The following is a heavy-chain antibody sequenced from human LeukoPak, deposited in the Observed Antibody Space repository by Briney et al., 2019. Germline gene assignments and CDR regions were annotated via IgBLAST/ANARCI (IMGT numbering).Heavy chain of an antibody. CDR2: INPNSGGT. CDR3: ARDRSQMVREEAGDY. V-gene: IGHV1-2*06. CDR1: GYTFTGYY. D-gene: IGHD3-10*01. Sequence: GASVKVSCKASGYTFTGYYMHWVRQAPGQGLEWMGRINPNSGGTNYVQKFQGRVTMTRDTSTSTAYMELSRLRSDDTAVYYCARDRSQMVREEAGDYWGQGTLVIVSS. J-gene: IGHJ4*02.